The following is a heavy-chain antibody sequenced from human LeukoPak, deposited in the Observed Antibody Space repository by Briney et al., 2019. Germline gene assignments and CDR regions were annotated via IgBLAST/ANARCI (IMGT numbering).Heavy chain of an antibody. CDR3: ARTGSSGSFSDY. CDR2: IYHSGST. V-gene: IGHV4-4*02. CDR1: GGSISSSNW. J-gene: IGHJ4*02. Sequence: PSETLSLTCAVSGGSISSSNWWNWVRQPPGKGLEWIGEIYHSGSTNYNPSLKSRVTISVDKSKNQFSLKLSSVTAADTAVYYCARTGSSGSFSDYWGQGTLATVSS. D-gene: IGHD3-10*01.